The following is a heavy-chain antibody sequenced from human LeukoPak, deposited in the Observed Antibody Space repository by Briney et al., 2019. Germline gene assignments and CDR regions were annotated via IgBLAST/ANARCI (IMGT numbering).Heavy chain of an antibody. J-gene: IGHJ4*02. CDR2: IKQDGSEK. CDR3: ARVGGITIFGVVIILFDY. V-gene: IGHV3-7*01. D-gene: IGHD3-3*01. CDR1: GFTFNNYW. Sequence: GGSLRLSCAASGFTFNNYWMSWVRQAPGKGLEWVANIKQDGSEKYYVDSVKGRFTISRDNAKNSLYLQMNSLRAEDTAVYYCARVGGITIFGVVIILFDYWGQGTLVTVSS.